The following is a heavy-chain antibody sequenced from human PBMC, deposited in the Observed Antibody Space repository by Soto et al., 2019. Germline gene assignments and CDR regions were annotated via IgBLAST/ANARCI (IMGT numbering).Heavy chain of an antibody. CDR2: IYYSGST. CDR3: ARHPPDIVVVVAAYFDY. V-gene: IGHV4-39*01. J-gene: IGHJ4*02. Sequence: SETLSLTCTVSGGSISSSSYYWGWIRQPPGKGLEWIGSIYYSGSTYYNPSLKSRVTISVDTSKNQFSLKLSSVTAADTAVYYCARHPPDIVVVVAAYFDYWGQGTLVTVSS. CDR1: GGSISSSSYY. D-gene: IGHD2-15*01.